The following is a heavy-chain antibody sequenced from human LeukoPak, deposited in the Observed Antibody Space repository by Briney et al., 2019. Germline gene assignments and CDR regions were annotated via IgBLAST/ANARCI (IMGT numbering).Heavy chain of an antibody. CDR2: INPNSGGT. Sequence: GASVKVSCKASGYTFTGYYMHWVRQAPRQGLEWMGWINPNSGGTNYAQKFQGRVTMTRDTSISTAYMELSRLRSDDTAVYYCAVYDSSGYYYAPFDYWGQGTLVTVSS. CDR1: GYTFTGYY. CDR3: AVYDSSGYYYAPFDY. V-gene: IGHV1-2*02. D-gene: IGHD3-22*01. J-gene: IGHJ4*02.